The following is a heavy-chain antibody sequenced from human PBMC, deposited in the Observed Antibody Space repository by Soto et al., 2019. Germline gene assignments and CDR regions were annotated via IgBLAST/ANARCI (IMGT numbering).Heavy chain of an antibody. J-gene: IGHJ6*02. CDR3: AADVTYYDFWSGSPNYGMDV. CDR1: GFTFTSSA. D-gene: IGHD3-3*01. Sequence: GASVKVSCKASGFTFTSSAVQWVRQARGQRLEWIGWIVVGSGNTNYARKFQERVTITRDMSTSTAYMELSSLRSEDTAVYYCAADVTYYDFWSGSPNYGMDVWGQGTTVTVSS. CDR2: IVVGSGNT. V-gene: IGHV1-58*01.